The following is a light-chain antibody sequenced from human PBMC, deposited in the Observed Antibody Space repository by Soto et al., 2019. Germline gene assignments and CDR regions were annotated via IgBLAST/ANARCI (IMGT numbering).Light chain of an antibody. Sequence: QSALTQPASVSGSPGQSITISCTGTSSDVGGYNYVSWYQQHPGKAPKLMIYDVTNRPSGVSNRFSGSKSGSTASLTISGLQAEYEADYYCSSYTNSRDVVFGGGTKLTVL. J-gene: IGLJ2*01. CDR1: SSDVGGYNY. CDR3: SSYTNSRDVV. CDR2: DVT. V-gene: IGLV2-14*01.